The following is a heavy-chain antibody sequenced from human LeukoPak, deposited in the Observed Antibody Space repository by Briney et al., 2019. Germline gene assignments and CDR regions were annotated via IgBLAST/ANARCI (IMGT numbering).Heavy chain of an antibody. V-gene: IGHV3-48*03. D-gene: IGHD1-26*01. Sequence: PGGSLRLSCAASGFTFSSYEMNWVRQAPGKGLEWVSYISSSGSTIYYADSVKGRFTLSRDNARNSLYLQMNSLRVEDTAVYYCARDPYSGTYGNTYYYYMDVWGKGTTVTISS. J-gene: IGHJ6*03. CDR3: ARDPYSGTYGNTYYYYMDV. CDR1: GFTFSSYE. CDR2: ISSSGSTI.